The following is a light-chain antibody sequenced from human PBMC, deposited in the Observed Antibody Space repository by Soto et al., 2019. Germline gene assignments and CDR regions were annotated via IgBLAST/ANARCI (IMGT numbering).Light chain of an antibody. J-gene: IGKJ4*01. CDR2: WAS. CDR1: QSVLYSSNNKNY. CDR3: QQYYSTPQGLT. Sequence: DIVMTQSPDSLAVSLGERATINCKSSQSVLYSSNNKNYLAWYQQKPGQPPKLLIYWASTRESGVPDRFSGSGSGTDFTLTISSLQAEDVAVYYCQQYYSTPQGLTFGVGTKVEIK. V-gene: IGKV4-1*01.